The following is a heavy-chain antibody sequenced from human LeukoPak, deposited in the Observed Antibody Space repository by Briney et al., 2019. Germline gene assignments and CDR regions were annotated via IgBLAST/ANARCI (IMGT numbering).Heavy chain of an antibody. J-gene: IGHJ6*02. V-gene: IGHV3-15*01. CDR1: GFTFSNAW. Sequence: PGGSLRLSCAASGFTFSNAWMSWVRQAPGKGLEWVGRNKSKTDGGTTDYAAPVKGRFTISRDGSKNTLYLQMNSLKTEDTAVYYCTTVGRYYYYGMDVWGQGTTVTVSS. CDR3: TTVGRYYYYGMDV. CDR2: NKSKTDGGTT.